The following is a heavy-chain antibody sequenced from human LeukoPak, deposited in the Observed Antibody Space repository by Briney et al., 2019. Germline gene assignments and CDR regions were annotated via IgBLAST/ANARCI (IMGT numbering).Heavy chain of an antibody. CDR1: GVSLSPYY. CDR2: VSPGGYT. Sequence: PSETLSLTCAVSGVSLSPYYWSWIRQPPGKGLEGIGEVSPGGYTKYNPSLKSRVTISVVSSETQLSLRVTSVTAADTAMYYCARFRCGHSDDICYNHWAQGTLVTVSS. D-gene: IGHD2-21*01. CDR3: ARFRCGHSDDICYNH. V-gene: IGHV4-34*01. J-gene: IGHJ5*02.